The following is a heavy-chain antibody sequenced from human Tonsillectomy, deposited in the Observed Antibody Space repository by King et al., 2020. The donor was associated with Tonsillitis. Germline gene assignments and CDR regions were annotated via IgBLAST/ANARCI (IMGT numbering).Heavy chain of an antibody. D-gene: IGHD6-13*01. CDR2: IYDSGST. J-gene: IGHJ4*02. CDR1: GGSISSYY. CDR3: ARGSNIAAAGTGYYFDY. V-gene: IGHV4-59*01. Sequence: VQLVESGPGLVKPSETLSLTCTVSGGSISSYYWSWIRQPPGKGLEWIGYIYDSGSTNYNPSLKSRGTMSVDTSKNQLSLKLSSVTAADTAVYYCARGSNIAAAGTGYYFDYWGQGTLVTVSS.